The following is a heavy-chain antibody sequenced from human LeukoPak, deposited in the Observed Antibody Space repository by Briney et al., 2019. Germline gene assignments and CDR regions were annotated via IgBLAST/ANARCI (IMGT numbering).Heavy chain of an antibody. D-gene: IGHD5-24*01. CDR3: AREGDGFNSWAYFDY. Sequence: ASVKVFCKTSGYTLTGNYMHWVRQAPGQGLEWIGRINPNSGGTNLAQKFQGRVTMTRDTSISTAYMELSRLRSDDPAVYYCAREGDGFNSWAYFDYWGQGTLVTVSS. CDR1: GYTLTGNY. V-gene: IGHV1-2*06. J-gene: IGHJ4*02. CDR2: INPNSGGT.